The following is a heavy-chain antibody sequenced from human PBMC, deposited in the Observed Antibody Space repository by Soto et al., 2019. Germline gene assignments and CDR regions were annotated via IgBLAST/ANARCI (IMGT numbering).Heavy chain of an antibody. Sequence: QVQLQESGPRLVKPSETLSLTCTVSGGSITSYYWNWIRQPPGKGLQWIGYIYSSGSTMYNPSLKSPVTMSVDTSKNQFSLKLNSVTAADTPVYYCARDLGGWYWFDPWGQGTLVTVSS. CDR2: IYSSGST. CDR1: GGSITSYY. CDR3: ARDLGGWYWFDP. J-gene: IGHJ5*02. D-gene: IGHD6-19*01. V-gene: IGHV4-59*01.